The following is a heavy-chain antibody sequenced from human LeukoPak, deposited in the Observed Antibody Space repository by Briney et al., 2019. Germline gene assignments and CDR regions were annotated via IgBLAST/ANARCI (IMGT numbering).Heavy chain of an antibody. CDR1: GFTFSSYA. D-gene: IGHD6-13*01. CDR3: AKGVGEGLYTSSSF. V-gene: IGHV3-23*01. Sequence: GGSLRLSCAASGFTFSSYAMSWVRQAPGKGLEWVSVISGSGGSTYYADSVKGRFTISRDISKNTLYLQMNSLRAEDTAVYYCAKGVGEGLYTSSSFWGQGTLVTVSS. J-gene: IGHJ4*02. CDR2: ISGSGGST.